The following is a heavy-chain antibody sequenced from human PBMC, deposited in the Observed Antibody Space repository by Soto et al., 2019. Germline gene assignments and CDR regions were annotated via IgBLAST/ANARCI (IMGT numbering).Heavy chain of an antibody. CDR3: AKGGAGAGNLDY. Sequence: QVQLVESGGGVVQPGRSLRLSCAASGFTFSSYGMHWVRQAPGKGLEWVAVISYDGSNKYYADSVKGRFTISRDNSKNTLYLEMNSLRAEDTAVYYGAKGGAGAGNLDYGVPGTLVTDSS. CDR2: ISYDGSNK. J-gene: IGHJ4*02. V-gene: IGHV3-30*18. CDR1: GFTFSSYG. D-gene: IGHD6-19*01.